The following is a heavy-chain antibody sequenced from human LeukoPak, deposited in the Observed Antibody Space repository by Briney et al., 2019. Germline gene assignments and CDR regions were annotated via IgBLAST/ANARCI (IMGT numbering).Heavy chain of an antibody. Sequence: PGGSLRLSCAASGFTFSRYGFHWVRQAPGKGLEWVAFISDSGGDKWYADSVKGRLTISRDKSKNTVNLQMSSLRVEDTALYYCARDGGSVSYAFDYWGQGTQVTVSS. V-gene: IGHV3-30*02. D-gene: IGHD3-10*01. CDR1: GFTFSRYG. CDR2: ISDSGGDK. J-gene: IGHJ4*02. CDR3: ARDGGSVSYAFDY.